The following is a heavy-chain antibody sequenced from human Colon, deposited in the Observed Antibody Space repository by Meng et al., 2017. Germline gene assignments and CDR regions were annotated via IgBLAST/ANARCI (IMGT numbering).Heavy chain of an antibody. D-gene: IGHD1-26*01. V-gene: IGHV4-61*08. Sequence: LQGSGQVLVRASETHSLLCYVSCGSVSSAGYQWNRSRNPPRKGLEWIGYRSTNYNPSLKSRVTISVDTSKNQFSLRLTSVTAADTAVYYCARDHMGSLDYWGQGILVTVSS. CDR1: CGSVSSAGYQ. J-gene: IGHJ4*02. CDR3: ARDHMGSLDY. CDR2: RST.